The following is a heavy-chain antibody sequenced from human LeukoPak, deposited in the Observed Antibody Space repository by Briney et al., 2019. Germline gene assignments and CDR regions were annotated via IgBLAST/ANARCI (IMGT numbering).Heavy chain of an antibody. CDR3: ARAIHYDFWSGYYSPYYFDY. V-gene: IGHV4-39*07. CDR2: INHSGST. D-gene: IGHD3-3*01. J-gene: IGHJ4*02. CDR1: GGSISSSSYY. Sequence: PSETLSLTCTVSGGSISSSSYYWGWIRQPPGKGLEWIGEINHSGSTNYNPSLKSRVTISVDTSKNQFSLKLSSVTAADTAVYYCARAIHYDFWSGYYSPYYFDYWGQGTLVTVSS.